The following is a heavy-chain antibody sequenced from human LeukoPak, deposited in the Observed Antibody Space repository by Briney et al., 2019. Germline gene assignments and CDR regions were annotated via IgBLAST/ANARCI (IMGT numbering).Heavy chain of an antibody. V-gene: IGHV3-23*01. CDR1: GFTFSSYA. CDR3: ARRGLLRAVVPAHPGGDAFDI. J-gene: IGHJ3*02. D-gene: IGHD2-2*01. Sequence: GGSLRLSCAASGFTFSSYAMSWVRQAPGKGLEWVSAISGSGGSTYYADSVKGRFTISRDNSKNTLYLQMNSLRAEDTAVYYCARRGLLRAVVPAHPGGDAFDIWGQGTMVTVSS. CDR2: ISGSGGST.